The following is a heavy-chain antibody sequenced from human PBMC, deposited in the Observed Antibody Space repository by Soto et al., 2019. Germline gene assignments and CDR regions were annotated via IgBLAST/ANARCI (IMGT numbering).Heavy chain of an antibody. CDR3: ARDSMSTATIMITFGEVLQPWFDP. CDR2: ISSSGSTI. Sequence: GGSLRLSCAASGFTFSDYYMSWIRQAPGKGLEWVSYISSSGSTIYYADSVKGRFTISRDNAKNSLYLQMNSLRAEDTAVYYCARDSMSTATIMITFGEVLQPWFDPWGQGTLVTVSS. J-gene: IGHJ5*02. CDR1: GFTFSDYY. V-gene: IGHV3-11*01. D-gene: IGHD3-16*01.